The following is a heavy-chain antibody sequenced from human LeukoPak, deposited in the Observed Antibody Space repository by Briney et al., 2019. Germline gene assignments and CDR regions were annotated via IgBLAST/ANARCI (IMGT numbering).Heavy chain of an antibody. D-gene: IGHD3-10*01. CDR1: GGSISSYY. Sequence: SETLSLTCTVSGGSISSYYWSWIRQPAGKGLEWIGRIYTSGSTNYNPSLKSRVTMSVDTSKNQFSLKLSSMTAADTAVYYCAREGYYGSGRRGFDYWGQGTLVTVSS. J-gene: IGHJ4*02. V-gene: IGHV4-4*07. CDR3: AREGYYGSGRRGFDY. CDR2: IYTSGST.